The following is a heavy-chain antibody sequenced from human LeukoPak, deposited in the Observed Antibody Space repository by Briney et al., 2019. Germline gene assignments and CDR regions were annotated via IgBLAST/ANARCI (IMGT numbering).Heavy chain of an antibody. CDR1: GYTFTSYY. Sequence: ASVKVSCKASGYTFTSYYMHWVRQAPGQGLEWMGIINPSGGSTSYAQKFQGRVTMTRDMSTSTVYMELSSLRSEDTAVYYCARAYCSSTSCYAGYFDYWGQGTLVTVSS. CDR3: ARAYCSSTSCYAGYFDY. V-gene: IGHV1-46*01. J-gene: IGHJ4*02. CDR2: INPSGGST. D-gene: IGHD2-2*01.